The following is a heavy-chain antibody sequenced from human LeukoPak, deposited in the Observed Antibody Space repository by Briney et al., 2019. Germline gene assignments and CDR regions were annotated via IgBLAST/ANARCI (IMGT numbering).Heavy chain of an antibody. CDR2: IISKAYGETT. CDR1: GFSFGDYV. V-gene: IGHV3-49*03. Sequence: GGSLRLSCTASGFSFGDYVMSWFRQAPGKGLEWVGFIISKAYGETTEHAASVKGRFTISRDDSRSIAYLQMNSLKTEDTAVYYCSRGVRLPDYWGQGTLVTVSS. D-gene: IGHD2-21*02. J-gene: IGHJ4*02. CDR3: SRGVRLPDY.